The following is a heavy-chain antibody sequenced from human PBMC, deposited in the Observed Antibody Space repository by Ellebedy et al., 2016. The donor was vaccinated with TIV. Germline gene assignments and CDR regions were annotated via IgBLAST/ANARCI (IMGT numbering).Heavy chain of an antibody. D-gene: IGHD3-3*01. CDR3: ARGLLYYDFWSGYYKGAGDYYYGMDV. J-gene: IGHJ6*02. CDR1: GGSISSYY. CDR2: IYYSGST. V-gene: IGHV4-59*01. Sequence: SETLSLTYTVSGGSISSYYWSWIRQPPGKGLEWIGYIYYSGSTNYNPSLKSRVTISVDTSKNQFSLKLSSVTAADTAVYYCARGLLYYDFWSGYYKGAGDYYYGMDVWGQGTTVTVSS.